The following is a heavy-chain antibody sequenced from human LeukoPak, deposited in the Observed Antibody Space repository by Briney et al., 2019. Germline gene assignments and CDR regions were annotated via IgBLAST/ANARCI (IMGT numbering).Heavy chain of an antibody. J-gene: IGHJ6*02. CDR1: GFTFSSYA. CDR2: ISYDGSNK. Sequence: GRSLRLSCAASGFTFSSYAMHWVRQAPGKGLEWVAVISYDGSNKYYADSVKGRFTISRDNSKNTLYLQMNSLRAEDTAVYYCARAVNHFYYYSMDVWGQGTTVTVSS. V-gene: IGHV3-30-3*01. CDR3: ARAVNHFYYYSMDV. D-gene: IGHD4-17*01.